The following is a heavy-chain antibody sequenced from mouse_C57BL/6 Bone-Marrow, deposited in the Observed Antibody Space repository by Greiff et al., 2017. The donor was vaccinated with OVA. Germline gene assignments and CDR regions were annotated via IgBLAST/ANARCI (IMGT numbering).Heavy chain of an antibody. CDR2: IYPRSGNT. Sequence: VQLQQSGAELVRPGASVKLSCKASGYTFTSYGIHWVKQRPGQGLEWIGEIYPRSGNTYYNAKFKGKATLTEDKSSSPAYMELRSLTSEDSAVYCCARFDYRGSCFDYWGQGTTLTVSS. CDR3: ARFDYRGSCFDY. CDR1: GYTFTSYG. D-gene: IGHD2-4*01. J-gene: IGHJ2*01. V-gene: IGHV1-81*01.